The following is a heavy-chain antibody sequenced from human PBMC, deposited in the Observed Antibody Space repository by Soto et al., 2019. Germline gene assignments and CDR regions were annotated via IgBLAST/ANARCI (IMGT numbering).Heavy chain of an antibody. J-gene: IGHJ4*02. V-gene: IGHV1-8*01. CDR3: AREISSGRGPTIDY. CDR1: GYTFTSYD. CDR2: MNPNSGKT. Sequence: QVQLVQSGAEVKKPGASVKVSCKASGYTFTSYDINWVRQATGQGREWMGWMNPNSGKTGYAKKFQGRVTMTTNTSISTAYMELNSLRSEDTAVYYCAREISSGRGPTIDYWGQGTLVTVSS. D-gene: IGHD3-10*01.